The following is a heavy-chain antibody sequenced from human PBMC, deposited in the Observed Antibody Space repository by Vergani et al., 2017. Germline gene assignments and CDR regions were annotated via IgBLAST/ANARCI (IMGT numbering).Heavy chain of an antibody. CDR1: GGSFSGYY. Sequence: QVQLQQWGAGLLKPSETLSLTCAVYGGSFSGYYWSWIRQPPGKGLEWIGEINHSGSTNYNPSLKSRVTISVDTSKNQFSLKLSSVTAADTAVYYCARGLFRDYGEMCRVYYYYYMDVWGKGTTVTVSS. D-gene: IGHD4-17*01. V-gene: IGHV4-34*01. J-gene: IGHJ6*03. CDR2: INHSGST. CDR3: ARGLFRDYGEMCRVYYYYYMDV.